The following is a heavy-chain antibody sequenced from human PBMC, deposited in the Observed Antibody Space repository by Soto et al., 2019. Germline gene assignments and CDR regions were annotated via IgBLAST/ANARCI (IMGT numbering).Heavy chain of an antibody. Sequence: SENLFLTCTVSGASISAFYWSWIRQPPWKGLEWIGHIYYTGSTNYSPSLKSRVTISVDTSKNQFSLNLTSVPAADTAVYYCARRRDGYTGVWFGPWGQGTLVTVSS. V-gene: IGHV4-59*12. D-gene: IGHD5-12*01. CDR3: ARRRDGYTGVWFGP. J-gene: IGHJ5*02. CDR2: IYYTGST. CDR1: GASISAFY.